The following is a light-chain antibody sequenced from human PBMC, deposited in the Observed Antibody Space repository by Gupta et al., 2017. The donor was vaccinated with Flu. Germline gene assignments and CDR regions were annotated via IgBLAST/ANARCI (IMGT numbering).Light chain of an antibody. V-gene: IGLV1-47*01. CDR3: AAWDDSLSGVV. CDR1: NSNIGINY. CDR2: RSN. J-gene: IGLJ2*01. Sequence: RVTISCSGGNSNIGINYVYWYQQLPGAAPNLLIYRSNQRPSGVPARFSGSKSGTSASLAISGLRAEDEADYYCAAWDDSLSGVVFGGGTKLTVL.